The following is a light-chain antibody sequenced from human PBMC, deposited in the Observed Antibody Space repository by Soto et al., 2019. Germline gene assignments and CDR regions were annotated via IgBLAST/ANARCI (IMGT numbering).Light chain of an antibody. Sequence: QSVLTQPASVSGSPGQSITISCTGTSRDVGRYNYVSWYQQYPGKAPKLIIFEVSLRPSGVSNRFSGSKSGTTASLTISGLQIEDEADYYCSSYTSRTSVVFGGGTKGTVL. V-gene: IGLV2-14*01. CDR2: EVS. J-gene: IGLJ2*01. CDR1: SRDVGRYNY. CDR3: SSYTSRTSVV.